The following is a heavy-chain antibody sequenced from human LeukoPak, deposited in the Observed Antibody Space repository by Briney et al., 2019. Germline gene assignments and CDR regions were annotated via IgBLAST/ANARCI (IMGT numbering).Heavy chain of an antibody. CDR1: GFTFSSYS. CDR3: ARDMTSVGDY. J-gene: IGHJ4*02. V-gene: IGHV3-48*01. D-gene: IGHD3-10*01. CDR2: ISSSSSTI. Sequence: GGSLRLSCAASGFTFSSYSMNWVRQAPGKGLEWVSYISSSSSTIYYADSVKGRFTISRDNAKNSLYLQMNSLRAEDTAVYYCARDMTSVGDYWGQGTLVTVSS.